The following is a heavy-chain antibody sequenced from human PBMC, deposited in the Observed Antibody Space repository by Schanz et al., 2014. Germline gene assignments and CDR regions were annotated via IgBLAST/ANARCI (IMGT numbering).Heavy chain of an antibody. J-gene: IGHJ4*02. Sequence: DVQLLESGGGLVQPGESLRLSCAASGFTFTTYAMSWVRQAPGKGLEWVSGIGGSGDSTHYADSVKGRFIISRDNSKNTLYLQVNSLRAEDTAVYYCAKHVRSLTGNDYWGQGTLVTVSS. D-gene: IGHD3-9*01. CDR3: AKHVRSLTGNDY. CDR1: GFTFTTYA. V-gene: IGHV3-23*01. CDR2: IGGSGDST.